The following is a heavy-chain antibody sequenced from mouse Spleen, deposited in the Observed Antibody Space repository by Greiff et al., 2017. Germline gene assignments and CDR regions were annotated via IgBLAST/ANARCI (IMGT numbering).Heavy chain of an antibody. Sequence: VHVKQSGAELVKPGASVKLSCTASGFNIKDYYMHWVKQRTEQGLEWIGRIDPEDGETKYAPKFQGKATITADTSSNTAYLQLSSLTSEDTAVYYCALSTMITRTWFAYWGQGTLVTVSA. CDR2: IDPEDGET. V-gene: IGHV14-2*01. D-gene: IGHD2-4*01. CDR3: ALSTMITRTWFAY. CDR1: GFNIKDYY. J-gene: IGHJ3*01.